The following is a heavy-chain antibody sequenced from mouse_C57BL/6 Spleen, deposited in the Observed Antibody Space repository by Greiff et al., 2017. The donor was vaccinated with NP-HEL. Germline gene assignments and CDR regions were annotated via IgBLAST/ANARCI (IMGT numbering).Heavy chain of an antibody. CDR2: ISDGGSYT. CDR1: GFTFSSYA. CDR3: ARDLYDGYAYYFDY. Sequence: EVMLVESGGGLVKPGGSLKLSCAASGFTFSSYAMSWVRQTPEKRLEWVATISDGGSYTYYPDNVKGRFTISRDNAKNNLYLQMSHLKSEDTAMYYCARDLYDGYAYYFDYWGQGTTLTVSS. D-gene: IGHD2-3*01. V-gene: IGHV5-4*01. J-gene: IGHJ2*01.